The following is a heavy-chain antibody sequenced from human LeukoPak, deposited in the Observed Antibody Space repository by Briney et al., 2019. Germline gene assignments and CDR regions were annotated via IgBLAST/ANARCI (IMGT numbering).Heavy chain of an antibody. D-gene: IGHD2-21*01. CDR2: IYFSGSA. CDR1: GGSISTYY. Sequence: SETLSLTCTVSGGSISTYYWTWIRQPPGKGLEWIGYIYFSGSANYNPSLKSRVTISVDTSKNQFSLNLTSVTAADTAVYYCARGGKGFPLGLRFDYWGQGSLVTVSS. V-gene: IGHV4-59*01. J-gene: IGHJ4*02. CDR3: ARGGKGFPLGLRFDY.